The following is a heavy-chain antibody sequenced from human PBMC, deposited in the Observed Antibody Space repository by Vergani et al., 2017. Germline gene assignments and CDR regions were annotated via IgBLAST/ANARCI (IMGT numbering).Heavy chain of an antibody. V-gene: IGHV1-24*01. CDR2: FDPEDGET. Sequence: QVQLVQSGAEVKKPGASVKVSCKVSGYTLTELSMHWVRQAPGKGLEWMGGFDPEDGETIYAQKLQGRVTMTEDTSTDTAYMELSSLRSEDTAVYYCATATRYSGSYFRHAPWFDPWGQGTLVTVSS. CDR1: GYTLTELS. D-gene: IGHD1-26*01. CDR3: ATATRYSGSYFRHAPWFDP. J-gene: IGHJ5*02.